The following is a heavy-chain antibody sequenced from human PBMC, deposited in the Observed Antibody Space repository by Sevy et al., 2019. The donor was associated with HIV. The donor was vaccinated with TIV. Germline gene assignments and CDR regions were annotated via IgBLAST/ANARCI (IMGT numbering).Heavy chain of an antibody. J-gene: IGHJ4*02. CDR2: IGTAGDT. V-gene: IGHV3-13*01. Sequence: GGSLRLSCAASGFTFSSYDMHWVRQATGKGLEWVSAIGTAGDTYYPGSVKGRFTISRENAKNSLYLQMNSLRAGDTAVYYCARGRYSYGRAYYFDYWGQGTLVTVSS. CDR3: ARGRYSYGRAYYFDY. CDR1: GFTFSSYD. D-gene: IGHD5-18*01.